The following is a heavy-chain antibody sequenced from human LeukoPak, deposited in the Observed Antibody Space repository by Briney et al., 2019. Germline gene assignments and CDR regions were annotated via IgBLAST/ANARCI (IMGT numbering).Heavy chain of an antibody. CDR2: FDPEDGET. CDR3: ATGLISSGWLFDY. V-gene: IGHV1-24*01. CDR1: GYTLTELS. Sequence: ASVTVSCKVSGYTLTELSMHWVGQAPGKGREWMGGFDPEDGETIYAQKFQGRVTMTEDTSTDTAYMELSSLRSEDTAVYYCATGLISSGWLFDYWGQGTLVTVSS. J-gene: IGHJ4*02. D-gene: IGHD6-19*01.